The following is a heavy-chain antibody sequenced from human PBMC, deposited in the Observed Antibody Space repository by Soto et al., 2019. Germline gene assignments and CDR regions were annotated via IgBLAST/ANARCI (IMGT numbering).Heavy chain of an antibody. CDR2: ISGSGGST. V-gene: IGHV3-23*01. CDR3: AKKARQYYYDSSGYYYDY. D-gene: IGHD3-22*01. J-gene: IGHJ4*02. Sequence: GGSLRLSCAASGFTFSSYAMSWVRQAPGKGLEWVSAISGSGGSTYYADSVKGRFTISRDNSKDTLYLQMNSLRAEDTAVYYCAKKARQYYYDSSGYYYDYWGQGTLVTVSS. CDR1: GFTFSSYA.